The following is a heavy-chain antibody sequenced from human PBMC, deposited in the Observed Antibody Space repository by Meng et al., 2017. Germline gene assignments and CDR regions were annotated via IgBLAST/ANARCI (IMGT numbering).Heavy chain of an antibody. J-gene: IGHJ4*02. CDR3: ARMGIAVAGTLGWEDY. V-gene: IGHV7-4-1*02. CDR1: GYTFTSYA. D-gene: IGHD6-19*01. Sequence: QVRLVQSGSGLKKPWALVKVSCKASGYTFTSYAMNWVRQAPGQGLEWMGWINTNTGNPTYAQDFTGRFVFSLDTSVSTAYLQISSLKAEDTAVYYCARMGIAVAGTLGWEDYWGQGTLVTVSS. CDR2: INTNTGNP.